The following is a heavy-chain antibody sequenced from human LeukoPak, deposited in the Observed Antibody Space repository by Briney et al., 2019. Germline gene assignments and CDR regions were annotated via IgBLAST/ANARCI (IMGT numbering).Heavy chain of an antibody. D-gene: IGHD6-19*01. CDR1: GFTFSSYA. CDR3: ASGGSGWSFDY. CDR2: ISSNGGST. V-gene: IGHV3-64*01. J-gene: IGHJ4*02. Sequence: PGGSLRLSCAASGFTFSSYAMHWVRQAPGKGLEYVSAISSNGGSTYYANSVKGRFTISRDNSKNTLYLQMGSLRAEDMAVYYCASGGSGWSFDYWGQGTLVTVSS.